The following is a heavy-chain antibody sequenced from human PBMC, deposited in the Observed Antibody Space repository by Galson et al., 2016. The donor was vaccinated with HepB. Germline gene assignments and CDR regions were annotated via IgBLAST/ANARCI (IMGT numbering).Heavy chain of an antibody. CDR1: GFSFSLNT. V-gene: IGHV3-30*04. D-gene: IGHD3-10*01. Sequence: SLRLSCAASGFSFSLNTVHWVRQLPGKGLEWVALISYTGSNEIYAESVKGRFQISRDNSKNTLYLQMNNLRGEDTAVYYCARSFRDFVFEGSLYGLDVWGQGTAFIFAS. CDR2: ISYTGSNE. CDR3: ARSFRDFVFEGSLYGLDV. J-gene: IGHJ6*02.